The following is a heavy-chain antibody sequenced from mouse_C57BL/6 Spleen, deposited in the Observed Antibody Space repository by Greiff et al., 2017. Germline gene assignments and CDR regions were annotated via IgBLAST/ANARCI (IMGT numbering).Heavy chain of an antibody. CDR2: IYPGSGNT. CDR1: GYTFTDYY. Sequence: VQLQQSGAELVRPGASVKLSCKASGYTFTDYYINWVKQRPGQGLEWIARIYPGSGNTYYNEKFKGKATLTAEKSSSTAYMQLSSLTSEDSAVYVCARDWDYSSSSYSMDYWGQGTSVTVSS. CDR3: ARDWDYSSSSYSMDY. D-gene: IGHD1-1*01. J-gene: IGHJ4*01. V-gene: IGHV1-76*01.